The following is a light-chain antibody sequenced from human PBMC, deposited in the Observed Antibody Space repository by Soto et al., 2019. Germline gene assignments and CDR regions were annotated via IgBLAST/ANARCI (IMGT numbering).Light chain of an antibody. CDR2: LGS. CDR1: QSLLRSNGYVY. V-gene: IGKV2-28*01. CDR3: MGALQTPRT. Sequence: DVVLTQSPLSLPVTPGEPASISCRSSQSLLRSNGYVYLDWYLQKPGQSPQLLIYLGSNRASGVPDRCSRSVSGPDSTLKIGEVEAEDFGVYYCMGALQTPRTFGQGTKLEIK. J-gene: IGKJ2*01.